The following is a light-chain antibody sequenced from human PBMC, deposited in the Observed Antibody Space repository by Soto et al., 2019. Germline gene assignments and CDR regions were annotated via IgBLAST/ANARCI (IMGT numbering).Light chain of an antibody. CDR3: AAWDDSLKAVL. CDR2: NSN. CDR1: SSNVGKNT. Sequence: QLVLTQSPSASGTPGQTVTISCFGSSSNVGKNTVNWYQQVLGAAPNLLIFNSNQRPSGVPDRFSGSKSDTSASLAISGLQSEDEAHYYCAAWDDSLKAVLFGGGTKLTVL. J-gene: IGLJ3*02. V-gene: IGLV1-44*01.